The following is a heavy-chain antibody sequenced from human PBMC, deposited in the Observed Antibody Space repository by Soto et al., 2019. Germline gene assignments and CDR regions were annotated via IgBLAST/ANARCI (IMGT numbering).Heavy chain of an antibody. J-gene: IGHJ6*02. CDR2: ISHGGSA. Sequence: PSETLSLTCTVSGGSISETTWWSWVRQPPGKGLEWIGDISHGGSANYNPSLKSRVTMSVDRSKNQISLILTSVTAADTAVYYCQLTRGGLFIMDVWGQGTTVTVSS. CDR3: QLTRGGLFIMDV. CDR1: GGSISETTW. D-gene: IGHD7-27*01. V-gene: IGHV4-4*02.